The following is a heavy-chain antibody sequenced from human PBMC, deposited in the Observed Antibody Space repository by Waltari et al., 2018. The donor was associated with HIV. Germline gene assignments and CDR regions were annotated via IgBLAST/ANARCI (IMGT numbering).Heavy chain of an antibody. D-gene: IGHD3-10*01. Sequence: EVQLVESGGGLVQPGGSLRLSCAASGFTFSSYWMGWVRQAPGRGLEWVANRKQDGSEKYYVDSVNGRFTISRDNAENSLYLQMNSLRAEDTAVYYCARGGFYGSGSKVNWGQGTLVTVSS. CDR2: RKQDGSEK. CDR1: GFTFSSYW. V-gene: IGHV3-7*04. J-gene: IGHJ4*02. CDR3: ARGGFYGSGSKVN.